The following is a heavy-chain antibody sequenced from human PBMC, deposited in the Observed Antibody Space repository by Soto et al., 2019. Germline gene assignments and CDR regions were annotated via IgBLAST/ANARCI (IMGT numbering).Heavy chain of an antibody. J-gene: IGHJ6*02. CDR3: ARAAGARAVAADYYYYYGMDV. D-gene: IGHD6-19*01. Sequence: ASVKVSCKXSGYTFTGYYMHWVRQAPGQGLEWMGWINPNSGGTNYAQKFQGWVTMTRDTSISTAYMELSRLRSDDTAVYYCARAAGARAVAADYYYYYGMDVWGQGTTVTVSS. V-gene: IGHV1-2*04. CDR1: GYTFTGYY. CDR2: INPNSGGT.